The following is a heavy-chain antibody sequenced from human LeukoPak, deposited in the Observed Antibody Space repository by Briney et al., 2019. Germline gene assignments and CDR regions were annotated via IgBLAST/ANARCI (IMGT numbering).Heavy chain of an antibody. V-gene: IGHV1-2*02. CDR2: INPNSGGT. J-gene: IGHJ4*02. CDR1: GYTFTGYY. Sequence: GASVKVSCKASGYTFTGYYMHWVRQAPGQGLEWMGWINPNSGGTNYAQKFQGRVTMTRDTSISTAYMELSRLRSDDTAVYYCARDSVGRYFDLFDYWGQGTLVTVSS. D-gene: IGHD3-9*01. CDR3: ARDSVGRYFDLFDY.